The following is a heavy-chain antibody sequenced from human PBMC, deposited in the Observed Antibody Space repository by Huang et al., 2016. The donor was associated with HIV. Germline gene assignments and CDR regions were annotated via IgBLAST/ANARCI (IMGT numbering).Heavy chain of an antibody. J-gene: IGHJ4*02. Sequence: QLQLQESGPGLVRPSETLSLICTVSGGSITDSTYYWGWIRQPPGKGLGWSGSIYYSGDADHNPSLKSRVTMAVDTSKNRFSLDIRSVAVADTAIYYCARHFGSWSGYFDSWGQGTLVPVSS. V-gene: IGHV4-39*01. CDR1: GGSITDSTYY. CDR3: ARHFGSWSGYFDS. D-gene: IGHD3-10*01. CDR2: IYYSGDA.